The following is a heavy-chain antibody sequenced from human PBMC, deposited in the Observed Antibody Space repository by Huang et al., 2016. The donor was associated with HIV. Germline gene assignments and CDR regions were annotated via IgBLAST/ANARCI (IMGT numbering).Heavy chain of an antibody. V-gene: IGHV3-49*03. J-gene: IGHJ4*02. D-gene: IGHD6-13*01. CDR2: IRSKASGGTT. CDR1: GFTFGVYA. Sequence: EVQLVESGGGLVQPGRSLRLSCTASGFTFGVYAMSWFRQAPGKGLDWVGLIRSKASGGTTEYAASVKGRFTISRDDSKSIAYLQMNSLKTEDTAVYYCTRGKGALDYWGQGTLVTVSS. CDR3: TRGKGALDY.